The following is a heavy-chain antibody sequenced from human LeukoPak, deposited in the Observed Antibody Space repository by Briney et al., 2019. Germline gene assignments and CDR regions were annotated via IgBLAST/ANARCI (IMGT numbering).Heavy chain of an antibody. CDR3: ARDRFRWLQSNWFDP. J-gene: IGHJ5*02. Sequence: GGSLRLSCTTSDFTFTNAWMSWVRQAPGKGLEWVANIKQDGSEKYYVDSVKGRFTISRDNAKNSLYLQMNSLRAEDTAVYYCARDRFRWLQSNWFDPWGQGTLVTVSS. CDR2: IKQDGSEK. CDR1: DFTFTNAW. V-gene: IGHV3-7*01. D-gene: IGHD5-24*01.